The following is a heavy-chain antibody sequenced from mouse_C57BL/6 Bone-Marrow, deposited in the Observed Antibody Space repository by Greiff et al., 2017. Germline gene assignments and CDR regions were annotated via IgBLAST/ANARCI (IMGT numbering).Heavy chain of an antibody. V-gene: IGHV14-4*01. J-gene: IGHJ4*01. Sequence: VQLKQSGAELVRPGASVKLSCTASGFNIKDDYMHWVKQRPEQGLEWIGWIDPENGDTEYDSKFQGKATITADTSSNTASLQLSSLTSEDTAVYYYTNEGMDYGGQGTSVTVSS. CDR1: GFNIKDDY. CDR3: TNEGMDY. CDR2: IDPENGDT.